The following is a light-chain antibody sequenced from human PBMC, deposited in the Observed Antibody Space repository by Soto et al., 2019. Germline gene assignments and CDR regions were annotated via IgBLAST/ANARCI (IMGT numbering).Light chain of an antibody. J-gene: IGLJ2*01. CDR3: AAWDDRVSDLL. CDR1: NSNIGSNP. CDR2: SNY. Sequence: QSVLTQPPSASGTPGQRVTISCSGSNSNIGSNPVHWYQQFPGTAPKVLIYSNYQRPSGVPDRFSGSKSGTSASLGISGLQSEDELDYYCAAWDDRVSDLLFGGGTKVPV. V-gene: IGLV1-44*01.